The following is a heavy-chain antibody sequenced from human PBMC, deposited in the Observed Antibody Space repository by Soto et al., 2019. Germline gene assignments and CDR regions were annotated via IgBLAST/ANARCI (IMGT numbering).Heavy chain of an antibody. CDR2: IRSKAYGGTT. CDR3: TRHWGSRAVDI. V-gene: IGHV3-49*04. J-gene: IGHJ3*02. Sequence: PGGYLRLSCTASGFTFGDYAMSWVRQAPGKGLEWVGFIRSKAYGGTTEYAASVKGRFTISRDDSKSIAYLQMNSLKTEDTAVYYCTRHWGSRAVDIWGQGTMSTVS. CDR1: GFTFGDYA. D-gene: IGHD7-27*01.